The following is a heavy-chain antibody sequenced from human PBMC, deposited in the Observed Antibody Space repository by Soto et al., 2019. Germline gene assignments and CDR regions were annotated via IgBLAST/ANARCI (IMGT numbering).Heavy chain of an antibody. CDR2: IDAATGNT. D-gene: IGHD1-1*01. J-gene: IGHJ4*02. Sequence: ASVKVSCKTSGYIFTTYPLHWVRQAPGQRLEWLGWIDAATGNTKYSQKYQDRVTITMDTSASTAYMELSSLTSEDTAVYYCARDSLERRGAYWGPGTTVTVSS. CDR3: ARDSLERRGAY. V-gene: IGHV1-3*01. CDR1: GYIFTTYP.